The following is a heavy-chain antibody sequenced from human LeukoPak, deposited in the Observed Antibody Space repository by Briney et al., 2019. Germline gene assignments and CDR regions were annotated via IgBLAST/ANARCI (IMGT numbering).Heavy chain of an antibody. CDR1: RFTFSRHG. Sequence: GGSLRLSCAPSRFTFSRHGMHWVRQAPGKGLEWVAIISNDGSRKYYGHSVEGRFTISRDNSKNSLYLQMNSLRAEDTAVYYCAREVAYSGYEGVWGQGTLVTVSS. J-gene: IGHJ4*02. CDR2: ISNDGSRK. D-gene: IGHD5-12*01. CDR3: AREVAYSGYEGV. V-gene: IGHV3-30*03.